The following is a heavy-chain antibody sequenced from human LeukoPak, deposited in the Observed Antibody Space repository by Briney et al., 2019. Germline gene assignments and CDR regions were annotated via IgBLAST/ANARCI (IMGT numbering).Heavy chain of an antibody. CDR3: ARIPPPGFYSSGWLDFDY. CDR1: GYTFTSYG. J-gene: IGHJ4*02. D-gene: IGHD6-19*01. V-gene: IGHV1-18*01. Sequence: ASVKVSCKASGYTFTSYGISWVRQAPGQGLEWMGWISAYNGNTNYAQKLQGRVTMTTDTSTSTAYMELRSLRSDDTAVYYCARIPPPGFYSSGWLDFDYWGQGTLVTVPS. CDR2: ISAYNGNT.